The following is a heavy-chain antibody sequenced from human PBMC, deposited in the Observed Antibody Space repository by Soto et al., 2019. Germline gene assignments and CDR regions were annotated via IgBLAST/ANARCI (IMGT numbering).Heavy chain of an antibody. J-gene: IGHJ3*02. V-gene: IGHV3-23*01. Sequence: EVQLLESGGGLVQPGGSLRLSCAASGFTFSSYAMSWVRQAPVKGLEWVSAISGSGGSTYYADSVKARFTISRDNSKNTLYRQMNSLRAEDTAVYYCAKALRAGVVVAATFASDIWGQGTMVTVSS. CDR3: AKALRAGVVVAATFASDI. D-gene: IGHD2-15*01. CDR1: GFTFSSYA. CDR2: ISGSGGST.